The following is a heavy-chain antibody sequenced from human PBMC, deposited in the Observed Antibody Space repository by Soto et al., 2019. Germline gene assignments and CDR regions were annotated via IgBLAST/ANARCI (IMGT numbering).Heavy chain of an antibody. V-gene: IGHV1-69*01. CDR1: GGTFSSYT. CDR3: ARDGDVTSIRPRGAFDI. J-gene: IGHJ3*02. Sequence: QVQLVQSGAEVKKPGSSVKVSCKASGGTFSSYTFSWVRQAPGQGLEWMGGIVPLFGTTNDAKFFQGRVTISADESTSTVYMELSSLRSEDPAMYHCARDGDVTSIRPRGAFDIWGQGTVITVSS. D-gene: IGHD3-16*01. CDR2: IVPLFGTT.